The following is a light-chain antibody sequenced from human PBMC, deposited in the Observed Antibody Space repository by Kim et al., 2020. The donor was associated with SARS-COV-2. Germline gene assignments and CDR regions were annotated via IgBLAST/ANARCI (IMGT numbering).Light chain of an antibody. CDR3: QSSDSSDTFWV. CDR1: ALPNQY. CDR2: EDT. V-gene: IGLV3-25*03. Sequence: PGKTARITCPGDALPNQYAYWFQQKPGQAPVLVIYEDTERPSGIPERFSGSTSGTTVTLTISGVQAEDEADYYCQSSDSSDTFWVFGGGTQLTVL. J-gene: IGLJ3*02.